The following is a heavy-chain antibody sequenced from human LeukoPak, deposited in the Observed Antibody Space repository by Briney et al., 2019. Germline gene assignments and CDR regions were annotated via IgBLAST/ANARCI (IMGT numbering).Heavy chain of an antibody. CDR1: GYTFTGYY. D-gene: IGHD6-19*01. CDR3: ARGIAVAGTLTDFDY. V-gene: IGHV1-2*02. Sequence: ASVKVSCKASGYTFTGYYMHWVRQAPGQGLEWMGWINPNSGGTNYAQKFQGRVTMTRDTSISTAYVELSRLRSDDTAVYYCARGIAVAGTLTDFDYWGQGTLVTVSS. CDR2: INPNSGGT. J-gene: IGHJ4*02.